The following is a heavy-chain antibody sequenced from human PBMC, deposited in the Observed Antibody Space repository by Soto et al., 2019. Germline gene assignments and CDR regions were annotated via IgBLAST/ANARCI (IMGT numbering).Heavy chain of an antibody. Sequence: ASLKFSCKASGYTFTSYDNNCVRRATGQGIEWMGWMNPNSGNTGYAQKFQGRVTMTRNTSISTAYMELSSLRSEDTAVYYCARVRWELPLYYYYYGMDVWGQGNTVTVSS. CDR2: MNPNSGNT. CDR3: ARVRWELPLYYYYYGMDV. CDR1: GYTFTSYD. D-gene: IGHD1-26*01. J-gene: IGHJ6*02. V-gene: IGHV1-8*01.